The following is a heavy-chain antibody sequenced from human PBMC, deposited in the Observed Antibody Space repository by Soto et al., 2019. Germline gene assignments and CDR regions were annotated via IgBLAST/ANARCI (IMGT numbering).Heavy chain of an antibody. CDR3: ARPIWGYCSGGSCYSEDC. CDR2: ISSSSRYT. Sequence: QVQLVESGGGLVKPGGSLRLSCAASGFTFSDYYMSWIRQAPGKGLEWVSYISSSSRYTNYAESVKGRLTISRDNANNLLYLQMNILRAEDAAVYYCARPIWGYCSGGSCYSEDCWAQGNLRTVS. J-gene: IGHJ4*02. CDR1: GFTFSDYY. V-gene: IGHV3-11*06. D-gene: IGHD2-15*01.